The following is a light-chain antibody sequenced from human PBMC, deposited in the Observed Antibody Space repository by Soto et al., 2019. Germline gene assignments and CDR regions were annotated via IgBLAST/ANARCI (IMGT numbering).Light chain of an antibody. CDR1: DSNIGSNS. CDR3: ATWDDGLSGVL. Sequence: QSVLTQPPSASGTPGQRVSITCSGSDSNIGSNSVHWYQQVPGMAPKLLVYKGDQRPSGVPDRLSGSKSVTSASLAISGLRAEYEAEYYCATWDDGLSGVLFGGGTKLTVL. CDR2: KGD. J-gene: IGLJ3*02. V-gene: IGLV1-47*01.